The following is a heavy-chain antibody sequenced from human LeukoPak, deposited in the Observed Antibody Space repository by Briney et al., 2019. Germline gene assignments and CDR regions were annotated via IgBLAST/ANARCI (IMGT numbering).Heavy chain of an antibody. Sequence: PGGSLRLSCTASGFTFGDFAMSWVRQAPGKGLEWVSDQSDTGYYRNYADSAKGRFTISRDNSKNTLYLQMNSLRAEDTAVYYCAKGNYYYGSGSYPDNAFDIWGQGTMVTVSS. CDR1: GFTFGDFA. CDR2: QSDTGYYR. D-gene: IGHD3-10*01. J-gene: IGHJ3*02. V-gene: IGHV3-23*01. CDR3: AKGNYYYGSGSYPDNAFDI.